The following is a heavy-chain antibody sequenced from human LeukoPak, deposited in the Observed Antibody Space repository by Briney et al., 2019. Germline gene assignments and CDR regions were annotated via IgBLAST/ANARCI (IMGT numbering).Heavy chain of an antibody. Sequence: GGSLRLSCVDSGFTFSTYSMNWVRQAPGKGLEWVSSSSSSSYIYYGDSVKGRFTISRDNAKNSLYLQMNSLRAEDTAVYYCARREGGGFYYDAWGQGTLVTVSS. J-gene: IGHJ5*02. CDR3: ARREGGGFYYDA. CDR2: SSSSSYI. V-gene: IGHV3-21*01. CDR1: GFTFSTYS. D-gene: IGHD3-10*01.